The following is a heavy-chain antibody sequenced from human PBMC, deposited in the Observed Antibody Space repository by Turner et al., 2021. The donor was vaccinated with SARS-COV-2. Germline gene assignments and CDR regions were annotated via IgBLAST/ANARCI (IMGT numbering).Heavy chain of an antibody. CDR1: GFTFSRYG. D-gene: IGHD6-13*01. V-gene: IGHV3-30*18. CDR2: ISYDGSNK. J-gene: IGHJ5*02. CDR3: AKDLGQLDWFDP. Sequence: QVQLVESGGGVVQPGRSLRLSCAASGFTFSRYGMHWVRQAPGKRLEWVAVISYDGSNKYYADSVKGRFTISRDNSKNTLYLQMNSLRAEDTAVYYCAKDLGQLDWFDPWGQGTLVTVSS.